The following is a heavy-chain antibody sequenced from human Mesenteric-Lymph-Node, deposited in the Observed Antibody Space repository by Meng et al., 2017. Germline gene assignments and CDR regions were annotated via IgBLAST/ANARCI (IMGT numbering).Heavy chain of an antibody. CDR2: MNPNSGNT. Sequence: ASVKVSCKASGYTFTSYDINWVRQATGQGLEWMGWMNPNSGNTGYAQRFQGRVTITADDSTSTAYMELSGLTSADTTLYYCGIPHGPWSGHYAMDFWGQGTAVTVSS. J-gene: IGHJ6*02. CDR3: GIPHGPWSGHYAMDF. V-gene: IGHV1-8*03. CDR1: GYTFTSYD. D-gene: IGHD3-3*01.